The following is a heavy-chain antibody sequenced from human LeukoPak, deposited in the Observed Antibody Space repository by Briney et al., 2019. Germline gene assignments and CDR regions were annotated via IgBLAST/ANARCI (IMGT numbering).Heavy chain of an antibody. J-gene: IGHJ4*02. CDR3: ARVDSSGYGPFDY. D-gene: IGHD3-22*01. V-gene: IGHV4-4*07. Sequence: SETLSLTCTVSGGSISSYYWSWIRQAAGKGLEWIGRIYTSGITNYNPSLNSRVTMSVDTSKNQFSLNLSSVTAADTAVYYCARVDSSGYGPFDYWGQGTLVTVSS. CDR1: GGSISSYY. CDR2: IYTSGIT.